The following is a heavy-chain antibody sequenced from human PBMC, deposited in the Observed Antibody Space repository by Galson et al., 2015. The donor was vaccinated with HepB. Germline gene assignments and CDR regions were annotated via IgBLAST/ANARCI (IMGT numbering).Heavy chain of an antibody. Sequence: SLRLSCAASGFTFTTYAMSWVRQAPGQGLEWVSATSGSGGDTYSADPVKGRFTISRDNSENTPYLQMNSLRAEDTAVYYCAKAYRSGSGINVLFFDYGGQGALVTASS. D-gene: IGHD3-10*01. CDR3: AKAYRSGSGINVLFFDY. CDR1: GFTFTTYA. CDR2: TSGSGGDT. V-gene: IGHV3-23*01. J-gene: IGHJ4*02.